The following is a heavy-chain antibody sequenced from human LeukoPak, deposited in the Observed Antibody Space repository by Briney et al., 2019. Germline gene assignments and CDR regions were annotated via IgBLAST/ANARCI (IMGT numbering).Heavy chain of an antibody. V-gene: IGHV4-39*01. CDR1: GGSISSSSYY. CDR2: IYYRGST. J-gene: IGHJ6*03. CDR3: ARHGYCSGGSCYSWGYYYYMDV. Sequence: SETLSLTCTVSGGSISSSSYYWGWIRQPPGKGLEWIGSIYYRGSTYYNPSLMSRVTIFVDTSKNQFSLKPSSVTAADTAVYYCARHGYCSGGSCYSWGYYYYMDVWGKGTTVTISS. D-gene: IGHD2-15*01.